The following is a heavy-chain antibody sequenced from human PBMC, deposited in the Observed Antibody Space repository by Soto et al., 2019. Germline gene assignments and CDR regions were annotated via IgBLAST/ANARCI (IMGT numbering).Heavy chain of an antibody. CDR2: INPNGGVT. D-gene: IGHD5-12*01. Sequence: QVQLVQSGAEVRKPGASVTVSCRSSGDSFNDYYIHWVRPAPGQGFEWMGWINPNGGVTKYAQKFQGWVSMTRDTSIRTVYMQLSRLRSDDTAVYYCARESGGATATFDYYYFYMDVWGTGTTVTVSS. J-gene: IGHJ6*03. V-gene: IGHV1-2*04. CDR1: GDSFNDYY. CDR3: ARESGGATATFDYYYFYMDV.